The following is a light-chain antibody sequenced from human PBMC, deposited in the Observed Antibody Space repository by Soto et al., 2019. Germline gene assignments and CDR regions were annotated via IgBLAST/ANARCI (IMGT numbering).Light chain of an antibody. CDR3: QQRSNWLLT. CDR2: GAS. Sequence: EIVLTQSPATLSLSPGERATLSCRASQRVSNDFAWYQQKPDQAPRLLIYGASNRATGIPDRFSGSGSGTDFTLTISSLEPEDFAVYYCQQRSNWLLTFGGGTKVDIK. J-gene: IGKJ4*01. V-gene: IGKV3-11*01. CDR1: QRVSND.